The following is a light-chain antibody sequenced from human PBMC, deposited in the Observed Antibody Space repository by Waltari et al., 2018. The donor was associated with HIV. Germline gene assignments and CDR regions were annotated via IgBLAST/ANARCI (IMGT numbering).Light chain of an antibody. V-gene: IGKV3-11*01. CDR2: DAS. J-gene: IGKJ3*01. Sequence: EIVLTQSPAHLSLSPGERATLSCRASQSVSSYLAWYQQKPGQSPRLLIYDASNRATGIPARFSGSGSGTDFTLTISSLEPEDFAVYYCQQRSNLFGPGTKVDIK. CDR3: QQRSNL. CDR1: QSVSSY.